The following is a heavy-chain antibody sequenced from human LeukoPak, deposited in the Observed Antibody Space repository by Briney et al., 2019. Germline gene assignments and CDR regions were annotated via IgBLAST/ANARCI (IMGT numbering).Heavy chain of an antibody. CDR1: GGSISSGGYS. V-gene: IGHV4-30-2*01. CDR2: IYHSGST. D-gene: IGHD3-22*01. J-gene: IGHJ4*02. CDR3: GRDYDSSGYYFDN. Sequence: SQTLSLTCAVSGGSISSGGYSWSWIRQPPGKGLEWIGYIYHSGSTYYNPSLKSRVTISVDRSKNQFSLKLSSVTAADTAVYYCGRDYDSSGYYFDNWGRGTLVTVSS.